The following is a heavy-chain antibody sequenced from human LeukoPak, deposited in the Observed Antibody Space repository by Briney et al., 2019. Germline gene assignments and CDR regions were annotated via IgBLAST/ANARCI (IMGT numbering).Heavy chain of an antibody. D-gene: IGHD3-22*01. J-gene: IGHJ4*02. CDR2: IIPILGIA. V-gene: IGHV1-69*04. CDR1: GGTFSSYA. Sequence: SVKFSCNASGGTFSSYAISWVRQAPGQGLEWMGRIIPILGIANYAQKFQGRVTITADKYTSTAYMELSSLRSEDTAVYYCARDRGYDSSGYSPTGPLFDYWGQGTLVTVSS. CDR3: ARDRGYDSSGYSPTGPLFDY.